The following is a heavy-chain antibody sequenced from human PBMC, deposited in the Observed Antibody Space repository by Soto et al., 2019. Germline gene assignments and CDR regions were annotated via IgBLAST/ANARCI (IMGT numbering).Heavy chain of an antibody. CDR2: ISAYNGNT. CDR3: ARVVRGQWLVLPPGLVDY. D-gene: IGHD6-19*01. Sequence: ASVKVSCKASGYTFTSYGISWVRQAPGQGLEWMGWISAYNGNTNYAQKLQGRVTMTTDTSTSTAYMELRSLRSDDTAVYYCARVVRGQWLVLPPGLVDYWGQGTLVTVSS. CDR1: GYTFTSYG. V-gene: IGHV1-18*01. J-gene: IGHJ4*02.